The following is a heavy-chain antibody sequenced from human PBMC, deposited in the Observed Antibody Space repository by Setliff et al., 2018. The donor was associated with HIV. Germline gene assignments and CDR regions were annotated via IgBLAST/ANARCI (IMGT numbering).Heavy chain of an antibody. CDR2: IYYSGST. Sequence: LSLTCTVSCGSISSGDYYWSWIRQPPGKGLEWIGYIYYSGSTYYNPSLKSRDTISVDTSKNQFSLKLSSVTAADTAVYYCASRTGAGYWGQGTLVTVSS. CDR3: ASRTGAGY. J-gene: IGHJ4*02. D-gene: IGHD7-27*01. V-gene: IGHV4-30-4*08. CDR1: CGSISSGDYY.